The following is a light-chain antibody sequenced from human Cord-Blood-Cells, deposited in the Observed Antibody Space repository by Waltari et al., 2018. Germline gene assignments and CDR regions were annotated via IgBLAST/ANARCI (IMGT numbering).Light chain of an antibody. CDR3: QQYNSYWT. V-gene: IGKV1-5*01. Sequence: DIQMTQSPSPLSASVGDRVTITCRASQSISSWLAWYQQKPGKAPKLLIYDASSLESGVPSRFSGSGSGTEFTLTISSLQPDDFATYYCQQYNSYWTFGQRTKVEIK. J-gene: IGKJ1*01. CDR2: DAS. CDR1: QSISSW.